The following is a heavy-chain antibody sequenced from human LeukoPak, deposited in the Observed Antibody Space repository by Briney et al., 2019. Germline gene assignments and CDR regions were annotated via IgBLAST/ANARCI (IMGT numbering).Heavy chain of an antibody. CDR3: ARGLIAAAGHYYFDY. J-gene: IGHJ4*02. CDR2: IYYSGST. CDR1: GGSISSYY. V-gene: IGHV4-59*01. Sequence: PSETLSLTCTVSGGSISSYYWSWIRQPPGKGLEWIGYIYYSGSTNYSPSLKSRVTISVDTSKNQFSLRLSSVTAADTAVYYCARGLIAAAGHYYFDYWGQGTLVTVSS. D-gene: IGHD6-13*01.